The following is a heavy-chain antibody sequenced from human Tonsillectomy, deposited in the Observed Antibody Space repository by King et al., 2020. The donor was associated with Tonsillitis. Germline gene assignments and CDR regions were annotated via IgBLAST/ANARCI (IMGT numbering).Heavy chain of an antibody. D-gene: IGHD3-22*01. CDR1: GGSISSRSYY. Sequence: QLQESGPGLVKPSEALSLTCTVSGGSISSRSYYWGWIRQPPGKGLEWIGGIYYTGGTYYNPSLRSRATVSVDTSKNQFSLKLSSVTAADTAVYHCARRPYYYDASGYYPWAFDIWGRGTMVTVSS. V-gene: IGHV4-39*01. J-gene: IGHJ3*02. CDR3: ARRPYYYDASGYYPWAFDI. CDR2: IYYTGGT.